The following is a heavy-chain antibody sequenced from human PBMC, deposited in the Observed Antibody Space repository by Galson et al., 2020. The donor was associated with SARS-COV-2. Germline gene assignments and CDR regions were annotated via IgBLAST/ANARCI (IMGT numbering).Heavy chain of an antibody. CDR1: GGSFSGYY. CDR2: INSSGST. D-gene: IGHD2-21*01. Sequence: SETLSLTCAVSGGSFSGYYWSWIRQPPGKGLEWIGEINSSGSTNYNTSLKSRVTISVDTSKNHFSLKLSSVTAADTAVYYCAREENFFLVGSATRMCFLDDGGRGTRASVSA. V-gene: IGHV4-34*01. CDR3: AREENFFLVGSATRMCFLDD. J-gene: IGHJ4*02.